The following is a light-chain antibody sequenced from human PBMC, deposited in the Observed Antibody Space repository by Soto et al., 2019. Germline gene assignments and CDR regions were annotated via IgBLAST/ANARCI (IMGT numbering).Light chain of an antibody. CDR1: QSISNS. CDR2: DAS. V-gene: IGKV3-11*01. CDR3: QQRSNWPL. J-gene: IGKJ4*01. Sequence: ETVLTQSPATLSLSPGERATLSCRASQSISNSLAWYQHKPGQAPRLLIYDASNRATGIPARFSGSGSGTDFTLTISSPEPEDFAVYYCQQRSNWPLFGGGTKVEIE.